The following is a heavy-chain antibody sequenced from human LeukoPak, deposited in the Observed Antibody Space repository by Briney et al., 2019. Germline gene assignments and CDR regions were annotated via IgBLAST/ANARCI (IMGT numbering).Heavy chain of an antibody. CDR1: KLNFDDYA. CDR3: AKQDGYNLRNPIDY. V-gene: IGHV3-9*01. D-gene: IGHD5-24*01. J-gene: IGHJ4*02. Sequence: PGGSLRLSCAASKLNFDDYAMHWVRQAPGKGLEWVSGISWNSDSIGYADSVKGRFTISRDNAKKSLYLQMNSLRAEDTAVYYCAKQDGYNLRNPIDYWGQGTLVTVSS. CDR2: ISWNSDSI.